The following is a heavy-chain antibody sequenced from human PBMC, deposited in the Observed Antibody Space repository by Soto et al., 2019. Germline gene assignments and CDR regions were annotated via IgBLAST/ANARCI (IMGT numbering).Heavy chain of an antibody. CDR2: IIPIFGTA. V-gene: IGHV1-69*12. CDR1: GGTFSSYP. J-gene: IGHJ4*02. CDR3: ARAPDSADDYCAY. D-gene: IGHD5-12*01. Sequence: QVQLVQSGAEVKKPGSSVKVSCKTSGGTFSSYPITWVRQAPGQGLEWMGGIIPIFGTANYAQKFQGRVTITADESTSTSYMELNSLISEDTAVYYCARAPDSADDYCAYWGQGTLVTVSS.